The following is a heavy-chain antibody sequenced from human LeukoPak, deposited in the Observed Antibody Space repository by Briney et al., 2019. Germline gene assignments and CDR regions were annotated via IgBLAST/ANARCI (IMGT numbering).Heavy chain of an antibody. CDR1: GGTFSIYA. D-gene: IGHD3-3*01. Sequence: ASVKVSCKASGGTFSIYAISWVRQAPGQGLEWMGRIIPIFGTANYAQKFQGRVTITADKSTSTAYMELSSLRSEDTAVYYCARGTRVLRFLEWSNWFDPWGQGTLVTVSS. CDR3: ARGTRVLRFLEWSNWFDP. J-gene: IGHJ5*02. CDR2: IIPIFGTA. V-gene: IGHV1-69*06.